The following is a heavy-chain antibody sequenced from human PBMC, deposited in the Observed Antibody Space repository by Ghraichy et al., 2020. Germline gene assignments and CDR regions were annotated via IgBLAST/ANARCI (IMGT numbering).Heavy chain of an antibody. CDR3: AKPRESCGGDCSPYYYTMHV. D-gene: IGHD2-21*02. CDR1: GFRFNIYA. V-gene: IGHV3-23*01. Sequence: GESLNISCAASGFRFNIYAMSWVRQAPGRGLEWVSAISGSGGKTYYADSMRGRFTISRDNSRNTLYLQLRSLRAEDTAVYYCAKPRESCGGDCSPYYYTMHVWGQGTTVTVSS. CDR2: ISGSGGKT. J-gene: IGHJ6*02.